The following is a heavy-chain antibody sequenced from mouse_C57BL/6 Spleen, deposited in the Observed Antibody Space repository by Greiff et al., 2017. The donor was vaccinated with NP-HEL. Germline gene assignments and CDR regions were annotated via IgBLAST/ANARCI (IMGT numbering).Heavy chain of an antibody. V-gene: IGHV1-64*01. CDR3: AREGITTVVDQAWFAY. CDR2: IHPNSGST. D-gene: IGHD1-1*01. J-gene: IGHJ3*01. Sequence: VQLQQSGAELVKPGASVKLSCKASGYTFTSYWMHWVKQRPGQGLEWIGMIHPNSGSTNYNEKFKSKATLTVDKSSSTAYMQLSSLTSEDSAVYYCAREGITTVVDQAWFAYWGQGTLVTVSA. CDR1: GYTFTSYW.